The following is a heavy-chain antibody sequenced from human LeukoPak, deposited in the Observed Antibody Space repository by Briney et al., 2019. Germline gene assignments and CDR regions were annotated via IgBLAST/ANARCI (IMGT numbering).Heavy chain of an antibody. J-gene: IGHJ3*02. Sequence: GASVKVSCKASGYTFTSYYMHWVRQAPGQGLEWMGIINPSGGSTSYAQKFQGRVTMTRDTSTSTAYMELRSLRSDDTAVYYCARGPNPNYYDSSGYSDNDAFDIWGQGTMVTVSS. CDR1: GYTFTSYY. CDR2: INPSGGST. V-gene: IGHV1-46*01. CDR3: ARGPNPNYYDSSGYSDNDAFDI. D-gene: IGHD3-22*01.